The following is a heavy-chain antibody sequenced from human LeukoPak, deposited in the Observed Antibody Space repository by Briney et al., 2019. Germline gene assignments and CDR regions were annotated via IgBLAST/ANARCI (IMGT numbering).Heavy chain of an antibody. D-gene: IGHD3-10*01. CDR3: AAVGMVRGVTPYYFDY. CDR2: IIPIFGTA. CDR1: GGTFSSYA. V-gene: IGHV1-69*01. Sequence: SVKVSCKASGGTFSSYAISWVRQAPGQGLEWMGGIIPIFGTANYAQKFQGRVTITADESTSTAYMELSSLRSEDTAVYYCAAVGMVRGVTPYYFDYWGQGTLVTVSS. J-gene: IGHJ4*02.